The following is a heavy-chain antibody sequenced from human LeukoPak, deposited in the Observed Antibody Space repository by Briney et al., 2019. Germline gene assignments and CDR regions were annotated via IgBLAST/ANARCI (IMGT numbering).Heavy chain of an antibody. Sequence: PGGSLRLSCAASGFTFSKAWMSWVRQAPGKGLEWGGRIKSKTGGGTTDYAETVKGRCTISRDDSKNTLYLQMSSLKIEDTAVYYCTPDRGLGLGIDYWGQGDLVTVSS. CDR3: TPDRGLGLGIDY. CDR2: IKSKTGGGTT. J-gene: IGHJ4*02. D-gene: IGHD3-16*01. V-gene: IGHV3-15*01. CDR1: GFTFSKAW.